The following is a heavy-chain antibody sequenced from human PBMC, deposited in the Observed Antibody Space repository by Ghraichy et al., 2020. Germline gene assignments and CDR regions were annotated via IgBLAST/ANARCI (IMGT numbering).Heavy chain of an antibody. CDR3: ARHMDLWSCYYTYCYYYMVV. Sequence: SETLSLTCTVSGGSISSYYWSWIRQPPGKGLEWIGYIYYSGSTNYNPSLKSRVTISVDTSKNQFSLKLSSVTAADTAVYYCARHMDLWSCYYTYCYYYMVVWGKGTTVTVSS. V-gene: IGHV4-59*08. CDR2: IYYSGST. J-gene: IGHJ6*03. CDR1: GGSISSYY. D-gene: IGHD3-3*01.